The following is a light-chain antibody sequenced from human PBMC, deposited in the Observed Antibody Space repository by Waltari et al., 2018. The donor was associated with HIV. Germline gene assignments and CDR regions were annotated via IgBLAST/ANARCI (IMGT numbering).Light chain of an antibody. J-gene: IGLJ2*01. CDR3: ASWDDILSSVR. CDR2: KTN. CDR1: RTNIGSNF. V-gene: IGLV1-47*01. Sequence: QSVLTQPPSASGTPGQRVTISCSGGRTNIGSNFVYWYHQLPGTATKLLISKTNQRPSGVPDRFAGSKSGSSASLTISGLRSEDEAVYYCASWDDILSSVRFGGGTKVTVL.